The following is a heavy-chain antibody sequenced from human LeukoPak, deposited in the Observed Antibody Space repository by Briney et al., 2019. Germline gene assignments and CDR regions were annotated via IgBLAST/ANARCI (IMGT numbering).Heavy chain of an antibody. D-gene: IGHD1-26*01. Sequence: PSQTLSLTCTVSGGSISSGSYYWSWIRQPAGKGLEWIGRIYTSGSTNYNPSLKSRVTISVDTSKNQFSLKLSSVTAADTAVYYCAREEVGATFYYWGQGTLVTVSS. CDR2: IYTSGST. CDR3: AREEVGATFYY. J-gene: IGHJ4*02. V-gene: IGHV4-61*02. CDR1: GGSISSGSYY.